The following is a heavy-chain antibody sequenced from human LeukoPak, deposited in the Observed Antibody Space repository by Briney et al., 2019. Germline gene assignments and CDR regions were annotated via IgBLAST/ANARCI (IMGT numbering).Heavy chain of an antibody. J-gene: IGHJ4*02. CDR1: GFTFGDFA. V-gene: IGHV3-49*04. Sequence: GGSLRLSCAASGFTFGDFAISWVRQAPGKGLEWIGFIRSKDYGGRTEYAASVKGGFTISRDDSKSIAYLQMNSLETEDTAAYYCTRGSGNDYWGQGTLVTVSS. CDR3: TRGSGNDY. CDR2: IRSKDYGGRT. D-gene: IGHD3-10*01.